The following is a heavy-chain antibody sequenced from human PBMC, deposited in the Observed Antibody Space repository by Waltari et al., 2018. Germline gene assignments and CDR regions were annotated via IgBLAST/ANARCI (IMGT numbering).Heavy chain of an antibody. D-gene: IGHD7-27*01. Sequence: EVELVQSGAEMKRPGESLKISCKASGYNFATYWIGWVRQMPGKGLEWMGNIYPGDSDTTYSPSFQGQVTISVDKSTSTAFLQWRSLKASATAIYYCARLPGSDGAGWGFDFWGQGTLVTVSS. V-gene: IGHV5-51*01. J-gene: IGHJ4*02. CDR1: GYNFATYW. CDR3: ARLPGSDGAGWGFDF. CDR2: IYPGDSDT.